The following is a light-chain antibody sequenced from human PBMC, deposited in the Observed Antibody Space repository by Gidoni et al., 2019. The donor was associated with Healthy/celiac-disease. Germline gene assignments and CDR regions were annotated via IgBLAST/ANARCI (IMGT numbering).Light chain of an antibody. J-gene: IGKJ1*01. CDR3: QQYGSSPQT. CDR2: GAS. CDR1: QSVSSSY. V-gene: IGKV3-20*01. Sequence: EIVWTQSPGTLSLSPGERATLSCRASQSVSSSYLAWYQQKPGQAPRLLIYGASSRATGIPDRFSGSGSGTDFTLTISRLEPEDFAVYYCQQYGSSPQTFGQXTKVEIK.